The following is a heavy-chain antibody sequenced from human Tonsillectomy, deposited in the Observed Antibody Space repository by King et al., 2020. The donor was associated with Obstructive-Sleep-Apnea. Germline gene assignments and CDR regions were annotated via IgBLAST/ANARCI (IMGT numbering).Heavy chain of an antibody. Sequence: VQLVESGGGVVQPGRSLRLSCAASGFTFSSYAMHWVRQTPGTGLEWVAVISYDGSSKLYAEPVKGRFTISRDSSNNTVYLQMNSLRAEDTAVYYCAREPYSSSWGGDYYYGMDVWGQGTTVTVSS. V-gene: IGHV3-30*04. CDR3: AREPYSSSWGGDYYYGMDV. CDR2: ISYDGSSK. D-gene: IGHD6-13*01. J-gene: IGHJ6*02. CDR1: GFTFSSYA.